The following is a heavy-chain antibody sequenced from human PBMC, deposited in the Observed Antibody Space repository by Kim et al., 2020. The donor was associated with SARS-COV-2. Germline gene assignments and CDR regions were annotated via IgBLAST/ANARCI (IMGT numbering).Heavy chain of an antibody. CDR3: ASPDSYGSGTDLDY. V-gene: IGHV1-46*01. D-gene: IGHD3-10*01. Sequence: AQKFQGRVTMTRDTSTSTVYMELSSLRSEDTAVYCCASPDSYGSGTDLDYWGQGTLVTVSS. J-gene: IGHJ4*02.